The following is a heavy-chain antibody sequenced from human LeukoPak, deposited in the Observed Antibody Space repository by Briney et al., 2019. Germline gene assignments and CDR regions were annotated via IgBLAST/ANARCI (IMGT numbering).Heavy chain of an antibody. Sequence: GGSLRLSCAASGFTFSSYAMHWVRQAPGKGLEYVSAISSNGGSTYYANSVKGRLTISRDNSKNTLYLQMGSLRAEDMAVYYCARRSGSYRGSFDYWGQGTLVTVSS. J-gene: IGHJ4*02. CDR3: ARRSGSYRGSFDY. CDR1: GFTFSSYA. CDR2: ISSNGGST. D-gene: IGHD1-26*01. V-gene: IGHV3-64*01.